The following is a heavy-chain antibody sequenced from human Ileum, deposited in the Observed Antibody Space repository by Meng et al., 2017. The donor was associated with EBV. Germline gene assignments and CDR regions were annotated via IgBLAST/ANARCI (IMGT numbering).Heavy chain of an antibody. D-gene: IGHD1-14*01. J-gene: IGHJ4*02. CDR3: ARDPTGGEDHQRV. CDR2: IYHSGIT. Sequence: QGRLQELDPGRFKPPGTLSLTCPVSVGSISSSNWWSWVRQPPGKGLEWIGKIYHSGITIYNPSLKSRVTMSVDNSKNQFSLKLNSMTAADTAVYYCARDPTGGEDHQRVWGQGTLVTVSS. V-gene: IGHV4-4*03. CDR1: VGSISSSNW.